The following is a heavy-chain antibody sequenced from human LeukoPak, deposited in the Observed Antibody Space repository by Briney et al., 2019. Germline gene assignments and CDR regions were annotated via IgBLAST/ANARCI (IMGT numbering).Heavy chain of an antibody. CDR3: ARSLVVGATYPYH. CDR1: GFTFSSYA. J-gene: IGHJ5*02. V-gene: IGHV3-30*04. D-gene: IGHD1-26*01. CDR2: ISYDGSNK. Sequence: GRSLRLSCAASGFTFSSYAMHWVRQAPGKGLEWVAVISYDGSNKYYADSVKGRFTISRDNSKNTLYLQMNSLRAEDTAVYYCARSLVVGATYPYHWGQGTLVTVSS.